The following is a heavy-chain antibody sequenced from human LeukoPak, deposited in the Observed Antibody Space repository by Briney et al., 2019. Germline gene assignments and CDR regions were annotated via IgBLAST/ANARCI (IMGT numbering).Heavy chain of an antibody. CDR3: ARDSRGYFYAQIDY. Sequence: PSETLSLTCTVSGGSISSYYWSWIRQPPGKGLEWIGSMSQTGDRYYNPSLKDRVTISVDTSKNQFSLNLRSVTAADTAVYYCARDSRGYFYAQIDYWGQGTLVTVSS. CDR1: GGSISSYY. CDR2: MSQTGDR. J-gene: IGHJ4*02. D-gene: IGHD5-18*01. V-gene: IGHV4-59*08.